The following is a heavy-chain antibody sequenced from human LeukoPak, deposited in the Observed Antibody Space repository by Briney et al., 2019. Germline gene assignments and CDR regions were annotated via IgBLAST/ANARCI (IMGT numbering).Heavy chain of an antibody. V-gene: IGHV3-53*01. Sequence: GGSLRLSCAASGFTVSSNYMSWVRQALGKGLEWVSVVYSGDITYYADSVKGRFTISRDNAKNSLYLQMNSLRDEDTAVYYCARDSGVDAHIDYWGQGTLVTVSA. D-gene: IGHD3-3*01. CDR1: GFTVSSNY. CDR2: VYSGDIT. J-gene: IGHJ4*02. CDR3: ARDSGVDAHIDY.